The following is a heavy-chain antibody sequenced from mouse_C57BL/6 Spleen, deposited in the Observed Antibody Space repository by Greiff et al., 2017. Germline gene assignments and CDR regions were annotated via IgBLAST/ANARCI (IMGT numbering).Heavy chain of an antibody. Sequence: QVQLQQSGPGLVQPSQSLSITCTVSGFSFTSYGVHWVRQSPGKGLEWLGVIWSGGSTDYNAAFISRLSISKDNSKSQVFFKMNSLQADDTAIYYCAGNYGSSLPLYFDVWGTGTTVTVSS. V-gene: IGHV2-2*01. J-gene: IGHJ1*03. CDR1: GFSFTSYG. CDR3: AGNYGSSLPLYFDV. CDR2: IWSGGST. D-gene: IGHD1-1*01.